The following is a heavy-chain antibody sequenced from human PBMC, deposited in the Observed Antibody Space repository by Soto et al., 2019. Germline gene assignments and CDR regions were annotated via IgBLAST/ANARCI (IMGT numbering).Heavy chain of an antibody. CDR1: GYTFTSYD. CDR3: ARVKVNRSRXITMVRGVITPTNWSDP. J-gene: IGHJ5*02. V-gene: IGHV1-8*01. D-gene: IGHD3-10*01. Sequence: ASVKVSCKASGYTFTSYDINWVRQATGQGLEWMGWMNPNSGNTGYAQKFQGRVTMTRNTSISTAYMELSSLRSEDTAVYYCARVKVNRSRXITMVRGVITPTNWSDPWGQGTMVTVSS. CDR2: MNPNSGNT.